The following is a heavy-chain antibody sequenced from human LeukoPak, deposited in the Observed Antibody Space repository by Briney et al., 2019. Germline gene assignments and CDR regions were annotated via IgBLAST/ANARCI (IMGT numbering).Heavy chain of an antibody. CDR1: GGSISSYY. D-gene: IGHD3-22*01. J-gene: IGHJ5*02. Sequence: SETLSLTCTVSGGSISSYYWSWIRQPPGKGLEWIGYIYTSGGTNYNPSLKSRVTISVDTSKNQFSLKLSSVTAADTAVYYCASSGRHYDSSGYYPNWFDPWGQGTLVTVSS. V-gene: IGHV4-4*09. CDR2: IYTSGGT. CDR3: ASSGRHYDSSGYYPNWFDP.